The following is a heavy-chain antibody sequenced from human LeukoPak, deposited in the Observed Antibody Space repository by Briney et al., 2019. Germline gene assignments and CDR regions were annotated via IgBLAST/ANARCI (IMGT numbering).Heavy chain of an antibody. CDR1: GFTFSSYA. J-gene: IGHJ3*01. CDR3: ARAVDIVATTPFDL. CDR2: ISYDGSNK. Sequence: PGGSLRLSCAASGFTFSSYAMHWVRQAPGKGLEWVAVISYDGSNKYYADSVKGRFTISRDNSKNTLYSQMNSLRAEDTAVYYCARAVDIVATTPFDLWGQGTMVTVSS. V-gene: IGHV3-30-3*01. D-gene: IGHD5-12*01.